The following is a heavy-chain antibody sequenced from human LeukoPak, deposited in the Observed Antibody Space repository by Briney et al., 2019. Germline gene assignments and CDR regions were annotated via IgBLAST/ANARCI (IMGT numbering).Heavy chain of an antibody. CDR3: ARDELLYSSSWYAPKNNWFDP. CDR2: IYYSGST. Sequence: SETLSLTCTVSGGSISSYYWSWIRQPPGKGLEWIGYIYYSGSTNYNPSLKSRVTISVDTSKNQFSLKLSSVTAADTAVYYCARDELLYSSSWYAPKNNWFDPWGQGTLVTVSS. J-gene: IGHJ5*02. CDR1: GGSISSYY. D-gene: IGHD6-13*01. V-gene: IGHV4-59*12.